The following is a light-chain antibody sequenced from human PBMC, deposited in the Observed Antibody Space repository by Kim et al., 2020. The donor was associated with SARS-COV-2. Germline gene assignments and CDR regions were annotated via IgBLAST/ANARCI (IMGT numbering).Light chain of an antibody. V-gene: IGKV1-5*03. Sequence: SASVGDRVTIACRASQSISSWLAWYQQKPGEAPKLLIYKASTLESGVPSRFSGSGSGTEFTLSISSLQPDDFATYYCEQYSVYPYTFGQGTKLEI. CDR1: QSISSW. CDR2: KAS. CDR3: EQYSVYPYT. J-gene: IGKJ2*01.